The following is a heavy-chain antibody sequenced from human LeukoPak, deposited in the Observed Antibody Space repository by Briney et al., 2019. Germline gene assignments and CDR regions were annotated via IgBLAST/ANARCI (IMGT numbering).Heavy chain of an antibody. Sequence: GGSLRLSCAASGFTFSSYEMNWVRQAPGKGLEWVSYISSSGSTIYYADSVKGRFTISRDNAKNSLYLQMNSLRAEDTAVYYCARGTVVTLFQHWGQGTLVTVSS. CDR1: GFTFSSYE. V-gene: IGHV3-48*03. D-gene: IGHD2-21*02. J-gene: IGHJ1*01. CDR3: ARGTVVTLFQH. CDR2: ISSSGSTI.